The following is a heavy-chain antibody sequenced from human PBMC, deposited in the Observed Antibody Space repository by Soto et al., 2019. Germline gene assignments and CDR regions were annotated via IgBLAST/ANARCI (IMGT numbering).Heavy chain of an antibody. Sequence: GGSLRLSCAASGFTFSSYSMNWVHQAPGKGLEWVSSISSSSSYIYYADSVKGRFTISRDNAKNSLYLQMNSLRAEDTAVYYCARDLQDGGPYSSSWMVYYGMDVWGQGTTVTVSS. CDR3: ARDLQDGGPYSSSWMVYYGMDV. D-gene: IGHD6-13*01. CDR2: ISSSSSYI. V-gene: IGHV3-21*01. J-gene: IGHJ6*02. CDR1: GFTFSSYS.